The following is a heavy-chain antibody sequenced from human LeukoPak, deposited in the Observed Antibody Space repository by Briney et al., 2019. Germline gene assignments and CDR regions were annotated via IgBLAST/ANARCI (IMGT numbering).Heavy chain of an antibody. V-gene: IGHV3-73*01. Sequence: GGSLRLSCAASGFTFSGSAMHWVRQASGKGLEWVGRIRSKANSYATAYAASVKGRFTISRDDSKNTAYLQMNSLKTEDTAVYYCARICWNDRCFGYWGQGTLVTVSS. D-gene: IGHD1-1*01. J-gene: IGHJ4*02. CDR2: IRSKANSYAT. CDR3: ARICWNDRCFGY. CDR1: GFTFSGSA.